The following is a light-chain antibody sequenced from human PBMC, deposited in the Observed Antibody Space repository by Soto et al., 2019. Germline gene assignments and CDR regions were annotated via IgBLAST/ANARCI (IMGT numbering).Light chain of an antibody. CDR2: DVT. V-gene: IGLV2-14*01. CDR1: SSDVGGYNY. CDR3: SSYTSSSTPYV. J-gene: IGLJ1*01. Sequence: QSALTQPASVSGSPGQSITISCTGASSDVGGYNYVSWYQQHPVKAPKLMIYDVTNRPSGVSDRFSGSKSGNTASLTISGLQAEDEADHYCSSYTSSSTPYVFGTGTKLPS.